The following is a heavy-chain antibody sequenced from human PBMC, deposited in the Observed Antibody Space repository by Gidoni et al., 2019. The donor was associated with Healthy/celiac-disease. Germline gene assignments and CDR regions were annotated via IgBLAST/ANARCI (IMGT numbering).Heavy chain of an antibody. Sequence: QVQLQESGPGLVKPSQTLSLTCTVSGVSLSSGGYYWSWIRQHPGKGLECIGYIYYSGSTYYNPYLKSRVTISVDTSKNQFSLKLSSVTAADTAVYYCARAVVVVAAQAPHFDYWGQGTLVTVSS. CDR1: GVSLSSGGYY. J-gene: IGHJ4*02. CDR2: IYYSGST. V-gene: IGHV4-31*03. D-gene: IGHD2-15*01. CDR3: ARAVVVVAAQAPHFDY.